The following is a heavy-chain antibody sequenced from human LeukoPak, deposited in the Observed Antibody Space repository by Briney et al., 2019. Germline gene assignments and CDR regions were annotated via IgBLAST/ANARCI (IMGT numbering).Heavy chain of an antibody. CDR2: MYYSGET. CDR3: ARGFRGFYLDY. CDR1: GGSISAYY. D-gene: IGHD3-10*01. Sequence: SETLSLTCTVAGGSISAYYWSWIRQPPGKGLEWIGFMYYSGETNYNPSLKSRATISVDTSKTQLSLKVHSVTAADTAVYYCARGFRGFYLDYWGQGTLVTVSS. J-gene: IGHJ4*02. V-gene: IGHV4-59*01.